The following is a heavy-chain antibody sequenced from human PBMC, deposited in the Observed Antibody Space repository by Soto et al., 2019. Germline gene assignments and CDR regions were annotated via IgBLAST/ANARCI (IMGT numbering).Heavy chain of an antibody. CDR3: AGALSAAYHSFDY. Sequence: QVQLVESGGGVVQPGRSLRLSCAASGFTFSGYAIHWVRQAPGKGLERVAIISYDGSNEYYADSVKGRFTISRDNSKNTFYLQVNSLRAEDTAVYYCAGALSAAYHSFDYWGQGPLVTVSS. J-gene: IGHJ4*02. D-gene: IGHD3-16*01. V-gene: IGHV3-30-3*01. CDR1: GFTFSGYA. CDR2: ISYDGSNE.